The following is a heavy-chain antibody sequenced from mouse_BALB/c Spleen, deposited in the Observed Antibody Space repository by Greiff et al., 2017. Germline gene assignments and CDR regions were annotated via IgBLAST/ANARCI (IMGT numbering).Heavy chain of an antibody. J-gene: IGHJ3*01. D-gene: IGHD1-1*01. Sequence: LVESGAELVRPGVSVKISCKGSGYTFTDYAMHWVKQSHAKSLEWIGVISTYYGDASYNQKFKGKATMTVDKSSSTAYMELARLTSEDSAIYYCARDYGSSFFAYWGQGTLVTVSA. CDR3: ARDYGSSFFAY. CDR2: ISTYYGDA. V-gene: IGHV1S137*01. CDR1: GYTFTDYA.